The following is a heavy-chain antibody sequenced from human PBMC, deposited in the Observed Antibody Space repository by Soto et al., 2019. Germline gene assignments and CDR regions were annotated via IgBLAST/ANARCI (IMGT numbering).Heavy chain of an antibody. D-gene: IGHD1-26*01. CDR1: GFTFSSYA. CDR3: ARRGSGSYYDY. Sequence: EVQLLESGGGLVQPGGSLRLSCAASGFTFSSYAMRWVRQAPGKGLEWVSAISGSGGSTYYADSVKGRFTISRDNSKNTLYMQMNSMRAEDTAVYYCARRGSGSYYDYWGQGTLVTVSS. V-gene: IGHV3-23*01. CDR2: ISGSGGST. J-gene: IGHJ4*02.